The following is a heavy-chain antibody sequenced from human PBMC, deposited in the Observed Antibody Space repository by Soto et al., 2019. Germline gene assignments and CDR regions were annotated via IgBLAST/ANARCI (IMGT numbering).Heavy chain of an antibody. CDR3: ARGHLAVVPVASWFYYMDV. J-gene: IGHJ6*03. D-gene: IGHD2-2*01. Sequence: ASVKVSCKASGYTFTNYAVHWVRQAPGQRLEWMGWINAGNGNTRFSQNLQGRVTITRDTSARTVYMELSSLRSEDTAVYYCARGHLAVVPVASWFYYMDVWGKGTTVTVAS. CDR2: INAGNGNT. V-gene: IGHV1-3*01. CDR1: GYTFTNYA.